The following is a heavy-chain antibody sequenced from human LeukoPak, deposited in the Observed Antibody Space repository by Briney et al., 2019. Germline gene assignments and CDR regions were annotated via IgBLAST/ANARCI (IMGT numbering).Heavy chain of an antibody. CDR2: ISSDGRNE. J-gene: IGHJ4*02. Sequence: PGGSLRLSCVTSGFTFSNHAMHWVRQGPGKGLEWVAVISSDGRNENYADSVRGRFTISRDNSKNTLYLQMNTLRPEDTAVYYCAREKYCTSTGCLHGRFYFNYWGQGTLVTVSS. V-gene: IGHV3-30*04. CDR1: GFTFSNHA. D-gene: IGHD2-2*01. CDR3: AREKYCTSTGCLHGRFYFNY.